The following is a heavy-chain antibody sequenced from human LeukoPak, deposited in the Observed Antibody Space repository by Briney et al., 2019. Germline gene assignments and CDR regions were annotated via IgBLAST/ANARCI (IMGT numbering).Heavy chain of an antibody. J-gene: IGHJ4*02. CDR3: ARSTYSSGWYYRSRGFDY. CDR2: IFHSGST. CDR1: GASISSDTW. D-gene: IGHD6-19*01. V-gene: IGHV4-4*02. Sequence: PSETLSLTCAVSGASISSDTWWSWVRQSPEKGLEWLGDIFHSGSTHYNPSLKSRVTISVDTSKNQFSLKLSSLTAADTAVYYCARSTYSSGWYYRSRGFDYWGQGTLVTVSS.